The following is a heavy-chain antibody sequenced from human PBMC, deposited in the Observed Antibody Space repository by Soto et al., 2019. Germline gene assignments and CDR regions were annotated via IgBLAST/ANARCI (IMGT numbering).Heavy chain of an antibody. J-gene: IGHJ4*02. D-gene: IGHD3-22*01. CDR1: GGTFSSYA. CDR3: ARGEASGSGWAIIDY. Sequence: QVQLVQSGAEVKKPGSSVKVSCKASGGTFSSYAISWVRQAPGQGLEWMGGIIPIFGTANYAQKFKGRVTITADESTSTAYLELSSLRSEDTAVYYCARGEASGSGWAIIDYWGQGTLVTVSS. V-gene: IGHV1-69*12. CDR2: IIPIFGTA.